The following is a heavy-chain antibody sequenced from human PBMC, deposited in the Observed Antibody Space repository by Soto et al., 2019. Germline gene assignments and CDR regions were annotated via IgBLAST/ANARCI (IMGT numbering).Heavy chain of an antibody. CDR3: AKVSTVTLIYDAFDI. V-gene: IGHV3-30*18. CDR2: ISYDGSNK. CDR1: GFTFSSYA. J-gene: IGHJ3*02. D-gene: IGHD4-17*01. Sequence: QVQLVESGGGVVQPGRSLRLSCAASGFTFSSYAMHWVRQAPGKGLEWVAVISYDGSNKYYADSVKGRFTISRDNSKNTLYLQMNSLRAEDTAVYYCAKVSTVTLIYDAFDIWGQGTMVTVSS.